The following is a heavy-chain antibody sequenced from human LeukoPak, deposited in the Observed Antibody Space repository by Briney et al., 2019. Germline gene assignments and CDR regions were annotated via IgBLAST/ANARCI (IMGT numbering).Heavy chain of an antibody. Sequence: GGALRLSCAASGFPFSSYWMHRVRHAPGEGLVWVLRIKCDGRWNTYAGLVKGRFSISRDNAKNTLYLQMNSLRAEDTAVYYCARDRDLTGDLVDYWGQGTLVTV. D-gene: IGHD7-27*01. J-gene: IGHJ4*02. CDR3: ARDRDLTGDLVDY. CDR2: IKCDGRWN. V-gene: IGHV3-74*03. CDR1: GFPFSSYW.